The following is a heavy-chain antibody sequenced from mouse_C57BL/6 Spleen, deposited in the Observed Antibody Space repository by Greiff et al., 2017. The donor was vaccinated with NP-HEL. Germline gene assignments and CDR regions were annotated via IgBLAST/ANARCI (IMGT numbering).Heavy chain of an antibody. CDR2: INPNNGGT. V-gene: IGHV1-18*01. J-gene: IGHJ2*01. Sequence: VQLQQSGPELVKPGASVKIPCKASGYTFTDYNMDWVKQSHGKSLEWIGDINPNNGGTIYNQKFKGKATLTVDESSSTAYMELRSLTSEDTAVYYCARSTTVVAYYFDYWGQGTTLTVSS. D-gene: IGHD1-1*01. CDR3: ARSTTVVAYYFDY. CDR1: GYTFTDYN.